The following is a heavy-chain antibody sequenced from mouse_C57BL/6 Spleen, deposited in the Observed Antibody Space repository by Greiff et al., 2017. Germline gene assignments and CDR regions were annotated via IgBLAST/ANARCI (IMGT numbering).Heavy chain of an antibody. CDR1: GYTFTSYW. Sequence: VQLQQPGAELVKPGASVKLSCKASGYTFTSYWMHWVKQRPGQGLEWIGMIHPNSGSTNYNEKFKSKATLTVDKSSSPAYMQLSSLTSEDSAVYYCARRWLLRNYWGQGTTLTVSS. CDR3: ARRWLLRNY. CDR2: IHPNSGST. D-gene: IGHD2-3*01. J-gene: IGHJ2*01. V-gene: IGHV1-64*01.